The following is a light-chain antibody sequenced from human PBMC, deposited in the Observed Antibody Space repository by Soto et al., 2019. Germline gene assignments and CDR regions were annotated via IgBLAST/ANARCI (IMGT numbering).Light chain of an antibody. J-gene: IGKJ4*01. Sequence: EIVLTQSPATLSLSPGERVTLSCRASQSVSSSLAWYQQKPGQAPRLLSYDASSRPTDIPARFSGSGSGTDFTLTISSLESEDFAVYYCQQRSNWPLTFGGGTRVEIK. CDR3: QQRSNWPLT. CDR1: QSVSSS. V-gene: IGKV3-11*01. CDR2: DAS.